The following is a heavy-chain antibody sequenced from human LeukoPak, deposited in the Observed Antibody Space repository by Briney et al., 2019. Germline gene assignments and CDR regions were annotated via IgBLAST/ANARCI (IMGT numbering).Heavy chain of an antibody. V-gene: IGHV4-59*08. D-gene: IGHD3-22*01. J-gene: IGHJ4*02. CDR2: IYYSGST. CDR1: GGSISSYY. CDR3: ARQGDSGRSYDY. Sequence: SETLSLTCIVSGGSISSYYWSWIRQPPGKGLEWIGHIYYSGSTNYNPSLKSRVTISLDTSKNQFSLNLRSVTAADTAVYFCARQGDSGRSYDYWGQGTLVTVSS.